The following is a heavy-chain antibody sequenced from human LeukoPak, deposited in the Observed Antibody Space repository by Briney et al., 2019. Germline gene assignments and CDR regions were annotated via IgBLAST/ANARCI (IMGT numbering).Heavy chain of an antibody. D-gene: IGHD6-13*01. CDR2: INHSGST. CDR1: GGSFSGYY. CDR3: ARVRRFACSSSWYPSGYYYYYMDV. J-gene: IGHJ6*03. Sequence: PSETLSLTCAVYGGSFSGYYWSWIRQPPGKGLEWIGEINHSGSTDYNPSLKSRVTISVDTSKNQFSLKLSSVTAADTAVYYCARVRRFACSSSWYPSGYYYYYMDVWGKGTTVTVSS. V-gene: IGHV4-34*01.